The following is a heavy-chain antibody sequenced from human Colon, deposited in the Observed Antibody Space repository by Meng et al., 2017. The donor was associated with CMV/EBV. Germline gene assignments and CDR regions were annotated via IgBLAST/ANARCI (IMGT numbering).Heavy chain of an antibody. V-gene: IGHV4-39*07. CDR2: INYSGTP. J-gene: IGHJ4*01. CDR1: GGSVSSRSFH. CDR3: AREDSLVRGARGYFDF. D-gene: IGHD3-10*01. Sequence: SETLSLTCAVSGGSVSSRSFHWAWIRQPPGKGLEWIGTINYSGTPYYNPSLKSRVTISVDTSKNQFSLNVTSVTAADTALYYCAREDSLVRGARGYFDFWGQGALVTVSS.